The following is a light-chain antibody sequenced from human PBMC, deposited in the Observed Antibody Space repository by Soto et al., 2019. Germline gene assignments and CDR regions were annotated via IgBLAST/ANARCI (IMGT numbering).Light chain of an antibody. CDR2: DAS. J-gene: IGKJ1*01. Sequence: IPMTQSTSTLSASVGDTVTITCRASQTISVSLAWYRQKPGKAPNLLIYDASTLQEGVPSRFSGSGSGTEFTLTVTRLQPDDFATYFCQQYDKYSTFGHGTKVDVK. V-gene: IGKV1-5*01. CDR1: QTISVS. CDR3: QQYDKYST.